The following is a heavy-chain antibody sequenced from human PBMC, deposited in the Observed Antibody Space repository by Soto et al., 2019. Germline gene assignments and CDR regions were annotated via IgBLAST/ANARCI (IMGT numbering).Heavy chain of an antibody. V-gene: IGHV4-4*02. CDR1: GGTIRSPDW. CDR3: ARGRGRYSSGWSWFGP. J-gene: IGHJ5*02. Sequence: QVQLQESGPGLVEPSGTLSLTCGGSGGTIRSPDWWTWVRQPPGKGLEWIGEIFQSGSTNHTPSLESRVTMSVDKSKNQFSLTLTSVTAADTAVYFCARGRGRYSSGWSWFGPWVQGILVYVSS. CDR2: IFQSGST. D-gene: IGHD6-19*01.